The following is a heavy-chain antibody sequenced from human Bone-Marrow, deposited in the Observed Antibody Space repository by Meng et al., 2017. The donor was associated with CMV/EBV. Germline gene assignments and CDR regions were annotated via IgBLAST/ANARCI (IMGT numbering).Heavy chain of an antibody. CDR2: IYYSGST. Sequence: SETLSLTCTVSGGSISSSSYYWGWIRQPPGKGLEWIGSIYYSGSTYYNPSLKSRVTISVDTSKKQVSLKLTSVTAADTAVYYCARDVYSGESVWGQGTLVTVSS. D-gene: IGHD1-26*01. J-gene: IGHJ4*02. CDR3: ARDVYSGESV. CDR1: GGSISSSSYY. V-gene: IGHV4-39*07.